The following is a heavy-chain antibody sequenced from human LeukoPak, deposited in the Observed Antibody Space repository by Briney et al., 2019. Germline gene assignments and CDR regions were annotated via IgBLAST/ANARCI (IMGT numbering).Heavy chain of an antibody. V-gene: IGHV4-39*01. CDR3: ASKTYSIGYYYYYGMDV. D-gene: IGHD4-11*01. CDR1: GGSISSSSYY. Sequence: SETLSLTCTVSGGSISSSSYYWGWIRQPPGKGLEWIGSIYYSGSTYYNPSLMSRVTISVDTSKNQFSLKLSSVTAADTAVYYCASKTYSIGYYYYYGMDVWGQGTTVTVSS. J-gene: IGHJ6*02. CDR2: IYYSGST.